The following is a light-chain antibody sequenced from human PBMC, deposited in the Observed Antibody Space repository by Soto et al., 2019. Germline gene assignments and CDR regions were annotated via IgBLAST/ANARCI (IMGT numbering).Light chain of an antibody. Sequence: QSALTQPASLSGSPGQSITISCTGTSSDVGTYNLVSWYQHHPGKAPKLMIYEGSKRPSGVSNRFSGSKSGNTTSLTISGLQAEDEADYYCCSYAGSSPYVFGTGTKVPVL. CDR2: EGS. J-gene: IGLJ1*01. CDR3: CSYAGSSPYV. CDR1: SSDVGTYNL. V-gene: IGLV2-23*01.